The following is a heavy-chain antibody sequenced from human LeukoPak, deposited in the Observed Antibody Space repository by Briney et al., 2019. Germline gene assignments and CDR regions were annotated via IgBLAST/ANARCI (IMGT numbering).Heavy chain of an antibody. J-gene: IGHJ4*02. D-gene: IGHD5-12*01. Sequence: PGGSLRLSCAASGFTFSSYAMSWVRQAPGKGREWVSVISGSGGRTYYADSVKGRFTISRDNSKNTLYVQMNSLRAEDTAVYYCAKDLLAATIDYYLDYWGQGTLVTVSS. CDR1: GFTFSSYA. CDR2: ISGSGGRT. CDR3: AKDLLAATIDYYLDY. V-gene: IGHV3-23*01.